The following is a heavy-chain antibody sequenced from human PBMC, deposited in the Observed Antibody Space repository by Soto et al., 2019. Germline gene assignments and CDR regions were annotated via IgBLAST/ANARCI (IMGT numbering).Heavy chain of an antibody. D-gene: IGHD2-8*01. CDR1: GDSVSTNSAT. CDR2: TYYRSNWYY. V-gene: IGHV6-1*02. Sequence: QVQLQQSGPRLVKPSQTLSLTCAISGDSVSTNSATWDWIRQSPSRGLEWLGRTYYRSNWYYDYAVSVRGRITLNAXTSNNQLSLQLNSVTPDDTAVYYCARLIGDSWLDSWGQGTLVTVSS. J-gene: IGHJ5*01. CDR3: ARLIGDSWLDS.